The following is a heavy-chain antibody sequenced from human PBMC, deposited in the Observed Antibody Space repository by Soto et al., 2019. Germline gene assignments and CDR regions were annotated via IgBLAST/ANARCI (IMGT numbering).Heavy chain of an antibody. J-gene: IGHJ2*01. CDR3: ARGKSRYCSGGSCSTYWYFDL. CDR1: GGSFSGYY. V-gene: IGHV4-34*01. Sequence: QVQLQQWGAGLLKPSETLSLTCAVYGGSFSGYYWSWIRQPPGKGLEWIGEINHSGSTNYNPSLKSRVTISVDTSKNQFSLKLSSVTAADTAVYYCARGKSRYCSGGSCSTYWYFDLWGRGTLVTVSS. CDR2: INHSGST. D-gene: IGHD2-15*01.